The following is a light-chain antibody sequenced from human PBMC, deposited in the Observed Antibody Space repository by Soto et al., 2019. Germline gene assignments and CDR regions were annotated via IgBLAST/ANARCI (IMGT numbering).Light chain of an antibody. CDR2: KVS. V-gene: IGKV2-30*02. J-gene: IGKJ2*01. CDR1: QSLVHSDGNTF. CDR3: IQGTHWPPYT. Sequence: VVMTQSPLSLPVTLGQPASISCRSSQSLVHSDGNTFLNWCQQRPGQSPRRPIYKVSNRDSGVLDRFSGSGSATDFTLKISRVEAEDVGVYYCIQGTHWPPYTFGQGTKLEIK.